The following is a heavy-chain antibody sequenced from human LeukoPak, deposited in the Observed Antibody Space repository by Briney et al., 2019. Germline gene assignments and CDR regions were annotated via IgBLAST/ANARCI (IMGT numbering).Heavy chain of an antibody. CDR3: ARGSPTLQYYYYGMDV. Sequence: SVKVSCKASGGTFIRYAISWVQQAPGQGREWMGGNIPIFGTANYAQKFQGRVTITADESTSTAYMELSSLRSEDTAVYYCARGSPTLQYYYYGMDVWGQGTTVTVSS. V-gene: IGHV1-69*13. D-gene: IGHD4-11*01. J-gene: IGHJ6*02. CDR1: GGTFIRYA. CDR2: NIPIFGTA.